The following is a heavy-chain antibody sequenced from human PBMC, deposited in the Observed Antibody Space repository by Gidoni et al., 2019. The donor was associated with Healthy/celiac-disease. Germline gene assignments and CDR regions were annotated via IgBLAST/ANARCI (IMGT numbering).Heavy chain of an antibody. CDR2: ISSSSSTI. Sequence: EVQLVESGGGLVQPGGSLRLSCAASGFTFSSYSMNWVRQAPGKGLEWVSYISSSSSTIYYADSVNGRFTISRDNAKNSLYLQMNSLRDEDTAVYYCARETQYYDFWSGYYMGYTFDYWGQGTLVTVSS. D-gene: IGHD3-3*01. V-gene: IGHV3-48*02. J-gene: IGHJ4*02. CDR1: GFTFSSYS. CDR3: ARETQYYDFWSGYYMGYTFDY.